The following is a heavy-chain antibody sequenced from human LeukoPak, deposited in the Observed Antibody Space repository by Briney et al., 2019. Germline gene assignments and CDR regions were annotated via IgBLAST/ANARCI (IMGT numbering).Heavy chain of an antibody. D-gene: IGHD3-10*01. Sequence: ASVKVSCKASGYTFTGYYLHWVRQAPGQGLEWMGWTNPNSGGTNYAQKFQGRVTMTRDTSISTAYMELSRLRSDDTAVYYCARMYYYGSRNFDYWGQGTLVTVSS. V-gene: IGHV1-2*02. CDR3: ARMYYYGSRNFDY. CDR1: GYTFTGYY. CDR2: TNPNSGGT. J-gene: IGHJ4*02.